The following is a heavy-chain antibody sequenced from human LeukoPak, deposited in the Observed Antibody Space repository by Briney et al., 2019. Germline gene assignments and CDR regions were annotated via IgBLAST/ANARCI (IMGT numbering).Heavy chain of an antibody. CDR2: IYYSGST. Sequence: GSLRLSCAASGFTFRSYWMSWVRQAPGEGPEWIGSIYYSGSTYYNPSLKSRVTISVDTSKNQFSLKLSSVTAADTAVYYCASSLPTSLDYDILTGYPYFWYYYYMDVWGKGTTVTVSS. CDR3: ASSLPTSLDYDILTGYPYFWYYYYMDV. D-gene: IGHD3-9*01. J-gene: IGHJ6*03. CDR1: GFTFRSYW. V-gene: IGHV4-59*05.